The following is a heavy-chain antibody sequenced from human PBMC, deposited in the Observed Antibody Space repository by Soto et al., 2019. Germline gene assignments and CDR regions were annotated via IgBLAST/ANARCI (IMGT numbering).Heavy chain of an antibody. CDR3: ARSYSYGYIPHFDY. D-gene: IGHD5-18*01. CDR1: GGSISSYY. CDR2: IYYSGST. Sequence: PSETLSLTCTVSGGSISSYYWSWIRQPPGKGLEWIGYIYYSGSTNYNPSLKSRVTISVDTSKNQFSLKLSSVTAADTAVYYCARSYSYGYIPHFDYWGQGTLVTVSS. V-gene: IGHV4-59*08. J-gene: IGHJ4*02.